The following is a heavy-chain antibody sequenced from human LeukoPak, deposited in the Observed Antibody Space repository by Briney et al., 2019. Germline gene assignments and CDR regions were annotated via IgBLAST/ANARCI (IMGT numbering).Heavy chain of an antibody. CDR1: GGTFSSYA. CDR3: ARAIDYDILTGLYYYYGMDV. D-gene: IGHD3-9*01. CDR2: IIPILGIA. V-gene: IGHV1-69*04. Sequence: EASVKVSCKASGGTFSSYAISWVRQAPGQGLEWMGRIIPILGIANYAQKFQGRVTITADKSTSTAYMELSSLRSEDTAVYYCARAIDYDILTGLYYYYGMDVWGQGTTVTVSS. J-gene: IGHJ6*02.